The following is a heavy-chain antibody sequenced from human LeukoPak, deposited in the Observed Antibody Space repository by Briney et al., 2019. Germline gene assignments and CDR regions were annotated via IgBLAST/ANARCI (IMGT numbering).Heavy chain of an antibody. CDR3: ARDGVDDFWSPPTYYFDY. D-gene: IGHD3-3*01. CDR1: GFTFSSYG. CDR2: IRYDGSNK. Sequence: GGSLRLSCAASGFTFSSYGMHWVRQAPGKGLEWVAFIRYDGSNKYYADSVKGRFTISRDNSKNTLYLQMNSLRAEDTAVYYCARDGVDDFWSPPTYYFDYWGQGTLVTVSS. V-gene: IGHV3-30*02. J-gene: IGHJ4*02.